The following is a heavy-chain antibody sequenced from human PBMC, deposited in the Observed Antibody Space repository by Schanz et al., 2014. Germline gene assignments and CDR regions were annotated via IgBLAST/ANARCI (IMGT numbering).Heavy chain of an antibody. V-gene: IGHV1-46*01. CDR3: ARDRRRYCSTASCLHDNWFDP. J-gene: IGHJ5*02. CDR2: INLSGGST. D-gene: IGHD2-2*01. Sequence: QVQLVQSGAEVKKPGASVKVSCKASGYTFTSYSMHWVRQAPGQGLEWMGIINLSGGSTNNAQKFQGRLTMTRDTSTSTAYMDLRSLRSDDTAVYYCARDRRRYCSTASCLHDNWFDPWGQGTLVIVSS. CDR1: GYTFTSYS.